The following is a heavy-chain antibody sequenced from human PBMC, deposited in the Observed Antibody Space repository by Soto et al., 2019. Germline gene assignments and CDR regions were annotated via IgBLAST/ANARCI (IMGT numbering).Heavy chain of an antibody. Sequence: SSETLSLTCAVYGGSFSGYYWSWIRQPPGKGLEWIGEINHSGSTNYNPSLKSRVTISVDTSKNQFSLKLSSVTAADTAVYYCARGRGGYYYGSGSYSTWFDPWGQGTLVTVSS. CDR1: GGSFSGYY. CDR3: ARGRGGYYYGSGSYSTWFDP. D-gene: IGHD3-10*01. V-gene: IGHV4-34*01. CDR2: INHSGST. J-gene: IGHJ5*02.